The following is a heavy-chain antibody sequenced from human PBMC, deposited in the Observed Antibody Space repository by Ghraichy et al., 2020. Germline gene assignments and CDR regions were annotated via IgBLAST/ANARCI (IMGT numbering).Heavy chain of an antibody. Sequence: GGSLGLSCAASGFTFSDYAMNWVRQAPGKGLEWVSGITDDGLTTYYTASVEGRFTISRDNSKNTLYLQMSSLRAGDTALYYCAKVGDRSWFFSRHYFDSWGQGILVAVSS. V-gene: IGHV3-23*01. J-gene: IGHJ4*02. CDR2: ITDDGLTT. CDR1: GFTFSDYA. D-gene: IGHD3-10*01. CDR3: AKVGDRSWFFSRHYFDS.